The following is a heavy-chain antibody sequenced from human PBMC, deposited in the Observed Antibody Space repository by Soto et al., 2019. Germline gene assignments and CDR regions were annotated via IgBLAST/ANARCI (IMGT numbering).Heavy chain of an antibody. CDR1: GFTFSAYS. D-gene: IGHD3-3*01. J-gene: IGHJ4*02. Sequence: GGSLRLSCAASGFTFSAYSMHWIRQAPGKGLEWVAVIWYDGSNEYFAESVRGRFSISRDNTKNILYLHMDSLRVEDTAVYYCARDWTNDYWGQGTLVTVSS. CDR2: IWYDGSNE. CDR3: ARDWTNDY. V-gene: IGHV3-33*08.